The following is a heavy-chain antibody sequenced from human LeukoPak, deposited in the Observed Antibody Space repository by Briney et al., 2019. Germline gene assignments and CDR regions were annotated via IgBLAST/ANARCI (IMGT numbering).Heavy chain of an antibody. V-gene: IGHV1-8*01. D-gene: IGHD3-10*01. CDR2: MNPNSGNT. Sequence: GASVKVSCKASGYTFTSYDINWVRQATGQGLEWMGWMNPNSGNTGYAQKFQGRVTMTRNTSISTAYMELSSLRSEDTAVYYCARVPTMVRGRAGGYWGQGTLVTVSS. CDR3: ARVPTMVRGRAGGY. J-gene: IGHJ4*02. CDR1: GYTFTSYD.